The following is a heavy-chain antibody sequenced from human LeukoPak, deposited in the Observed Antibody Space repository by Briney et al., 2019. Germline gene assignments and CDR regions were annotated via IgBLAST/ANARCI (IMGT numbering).Heavy chain of an antibody. CDR3: ARAHQITMKVDFDY. V-gene: IGHV1-46*01. CDR2: INPSGGST. CDR1: GYTFTSYD. D-gene: IGHD3-22*01. Sequence: GASVKVSCKASGYTFTSYDINWARQATGQGLEWMGIINPSGGSTSYAQKFQGRVTMTRDTSASTVYMELSSLRSEDTAVYYCARAHQITMKVDFDYWGQGTLVTVSS. J-gene: IGHJ4*02.